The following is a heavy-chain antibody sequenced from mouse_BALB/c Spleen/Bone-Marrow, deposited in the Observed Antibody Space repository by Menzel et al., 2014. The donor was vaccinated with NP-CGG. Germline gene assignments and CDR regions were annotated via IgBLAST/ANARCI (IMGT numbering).Heavy chain of an antibody. D-gene: IGHD2-14*01. CDR3: ARHRYGAMDY. V-gene: IGHV2-6-2*01. J-gene: IGHJ4*01. CDR2: IWSDGST. Sequence: VKVVESGPDLVAPSQSLSITCTVSGFSLTSYGLHWVRPPPGKGLEWLVVIWSDGSTTYNSALKSRLSVSKDNSESQVFLKMNSLQTDDTAMYYCARHRYGAMDYWGQGTSVTVSS. CDR1: GFSLTSYG.